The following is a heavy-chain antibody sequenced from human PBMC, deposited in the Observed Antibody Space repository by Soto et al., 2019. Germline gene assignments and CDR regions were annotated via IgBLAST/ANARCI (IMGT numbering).Heavy chain of an antibody. CDR2: IIPLFGTA. CDR1: GGTFSSFA. D-gene: IGHD4-17*01. Sequence: QVQLVQSGAEVKKPGSSVKVSCKASGGTFSSFAMSWVRQAPGQGLEWLGGIIPLFGTANYAQKFQGRVTITADESTSTAYMKLTSLRSEDTAVYYCARGGGEYGDYEYSFDHWGQGTLVTVSS. CDR3: ARGGGEYGDYEYSFDH. J-gene: IGHJ4*02. V-gene: IGHV1-69*12.